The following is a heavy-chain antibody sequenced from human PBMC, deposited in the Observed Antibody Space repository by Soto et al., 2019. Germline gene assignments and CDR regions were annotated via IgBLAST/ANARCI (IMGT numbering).Heavy chain of an antibody. CDR3: AKGGYNYGFLFDC. D-gene: IGHD5-18*01. CDR1: GVTFSTYA. J-gene: IGHJ4*02. CDR2: IGNSGGIT. Sequence: GGSLRLSCAASGVTFSTYAMSWVRQAPGKGLEWVSTIGNSGGITYYADSVKGRFTISRDNSKNTLYLQMNSLRAEDTAVYYCAKGGYNYGFLFDCWGQGTLVTVSS. V-gene: IGHV3-23*01.